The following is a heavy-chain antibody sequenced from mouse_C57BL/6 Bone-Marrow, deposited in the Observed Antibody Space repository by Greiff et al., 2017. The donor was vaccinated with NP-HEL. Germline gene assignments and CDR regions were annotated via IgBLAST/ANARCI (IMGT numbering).Heavy chain of an antibody. D-gene: IGHD2-5*01. CDR2: IDPEDGET. J-gene: IGHJ4*01. CDR3: ARRRYSNAYAMDY. Sequence: VQLQQSGAELVKPGASVKLSCTASGFNIKDYYMHWVKQRTEQGLEWIGRIDPEDGETKYDQKFKGKATITADTSSNTAYLQLSSLTSEDTAVYYCARRRYSNAYAMDYWGQGTSVTVSS. V-gene: IGHV14-2*01. CDR1: GFNIKDYY.